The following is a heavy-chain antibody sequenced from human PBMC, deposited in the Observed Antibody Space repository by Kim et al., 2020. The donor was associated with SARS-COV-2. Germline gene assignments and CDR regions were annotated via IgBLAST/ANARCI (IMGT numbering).Heavy chain of an antibody. CDR2: INPSGGST. Sequence: ASVKVSCKASGYTFTSYYMHWVRQAPGQGLEWMGIINPSGGSTSYAQKFQGRVTMTRDTSTSTVYMELSSLRSEDTAVYYCARGARRSSSWSTGQYYYYGMDVWGQGTTVTVSS. CDR3: ARGARRSSSWSTGQYYYYGMDV. V-gene: IGHV1-46*01. CDR1: GYTFTSYY. J-gene: IGHJ6*02. D-gene: IGHD6-13*01.